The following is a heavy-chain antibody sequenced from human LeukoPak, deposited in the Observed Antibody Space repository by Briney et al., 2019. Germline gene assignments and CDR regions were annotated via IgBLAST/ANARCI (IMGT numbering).Heavy chain of an antibody. CDR2: INHSGST. Sequence: SETLSLTCTVSGGSISSSSYYWGWIRQPPGKGLEWIGEINHSGSTNYNPSLKSRVTISVDTSKNQFSLKLSSVTAADTAVYYCARGDDFWSGYYSWGQGTLVTVSS. CDR1: GGSISSSSYY. D-gene: IGHD3-3*01. CDR3: ARGDDFWSGYYS. J-gene: IGHJ5*02. V-gene: IGHV4-39*07.